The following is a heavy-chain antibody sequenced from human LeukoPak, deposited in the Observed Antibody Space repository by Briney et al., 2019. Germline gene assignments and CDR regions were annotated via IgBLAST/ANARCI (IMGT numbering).Heavy chain of an antibody. CDR2: ISGSGGST. CDR3: AKDNYYDSSGYYYPGSDY. Sequence: AGGSLRLSCAASGFTFSSYAMSWVRQAPGKGLEWVSAISGSGGSTYYADSVKGRLTISRDNSKSTLYLQMNSLRAEDTAIYYCAKDNYYDSSGYYYPGSDYWGQGTLVTVSS. D-gene: IGHD3-22*01. CDR1: GFTFSSYA. V-gene: IGHV3-23*01. J-gene: IGHJ4*02.